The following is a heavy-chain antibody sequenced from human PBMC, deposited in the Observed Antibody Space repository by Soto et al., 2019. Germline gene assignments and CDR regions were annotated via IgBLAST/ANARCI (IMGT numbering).Heavy chain of an antibody. CDR3: ARDLSPSCGGVGCDALDL. D-gene: IGHD3-16*01. CDR1: GFTFKSDW. V-gene: IGHV3-7*04. Sequence: EVQLVESGGGMVQPGRSLRLSCVGSGFTFKSDWMTWVRQAPGKGLEWVANIKGDGTKENYGDSVKGRFTISRDNAKNSLYLQMNSLRVEDTAVYYGARDLSPSCGGVGCDALDLWGQGTVVSVSS. CDR2: IKGDGTKE. J-gene: IGHJ3*01.